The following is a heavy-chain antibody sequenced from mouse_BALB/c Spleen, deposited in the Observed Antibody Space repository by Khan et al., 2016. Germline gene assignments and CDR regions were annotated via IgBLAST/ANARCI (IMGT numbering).Heavy chain of an antibody. Sequence: EVKLGEGGPSLVKPSQTLSLTCSVTGDSITSGYWNWIRKFPGNKLEYMGYISYSGSTYYNPSLKSRISITRDTSKNQYYLQLNSVTTEDTATYYCTRDYDGYYSLGYWGQGTTLTVSS. J-gene: IGHJ2*01. CDR3: TRDYDGYYSLGY. CDR2: ISYSGST. CDR1: GDSITSGY. V-gene: IGHV3-8*02. D-gene: IGHD2-3*01.